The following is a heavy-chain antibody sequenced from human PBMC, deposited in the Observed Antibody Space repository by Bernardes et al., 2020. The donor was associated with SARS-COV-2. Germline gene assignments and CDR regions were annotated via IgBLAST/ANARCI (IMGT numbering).Heavy chain of an antibody. Sequence: SETLSLTRTVSGGSVNSGFYYWSWIRQPPGKKLEWIGYISYSGSTNYSPYLKGRVTISVETSNNQFSLNLSSMTAADTAIYYCARGTYGDFSLDPWGQGTLVTVSS. J-gene: IGHJ5*02. CDR2: ISYSGST. CDR3: ARGTYGDFSLDP. CDR1: GGSVNSGFYY. V-gene: IGHV4-61*01. D-gene: IGHD2-21*02.